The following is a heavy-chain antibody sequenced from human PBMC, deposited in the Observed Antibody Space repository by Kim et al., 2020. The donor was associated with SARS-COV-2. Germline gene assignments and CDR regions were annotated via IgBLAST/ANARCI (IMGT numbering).Heavy chain of an antibody. D-gene: IGHD3-16*01. Sequence: NHAPKLHGRVTMTTDTSTSTAYMELRSLRSDDTAVYYCASLIRDPLGMDVWGQGTTVTVSS. V-gene: IGHV1-18*01. J-gene: IGHJ6*02. CDR3: ASLIRDPLGMDV.